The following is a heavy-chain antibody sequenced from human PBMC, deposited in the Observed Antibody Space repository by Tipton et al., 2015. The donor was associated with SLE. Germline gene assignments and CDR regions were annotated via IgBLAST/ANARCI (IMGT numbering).Heavy chain of an antibody. CDR1: GGSISSGRYY. Sequence: TLSLTCTVSGGSISSGRYYWSWIRQHPGKGLEWIGYTYYSGNTYYNPSLKSRVTISVDTSENQYSLKLSSVTAADTAVYYCARDAKCPITSAEYLDLWGRGTQVTVSS. CDR2: TYYSGNT. V-gene: IGHV4-31*03. D-gene: IGHD1-14*01. CDR3: ARDAKCPITSAEYLDL. J-gene: IGHJ2*01.